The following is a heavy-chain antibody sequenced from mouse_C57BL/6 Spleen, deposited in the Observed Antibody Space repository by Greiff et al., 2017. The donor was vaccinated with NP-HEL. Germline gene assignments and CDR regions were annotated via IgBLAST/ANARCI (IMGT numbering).Heavy chain of an antibody. CDR1: GYTFTSYW. CDR3: ARDHLRRGFDY. Sequence: VQLQQPGAELVKPGASVKLSCKASGYTFTSYWMHWVKQRPGQGLEWIGMIHPNSGSTNDNEKFKSKATLTVDKSSSTAYMQLSSLTSEDSAVYYCARDHLRRGFDYWGQGTTLTVSS. V-gene: IGHV1-64*01. CDR2: IHPNSGST. J-gene: IGHJ2*01.